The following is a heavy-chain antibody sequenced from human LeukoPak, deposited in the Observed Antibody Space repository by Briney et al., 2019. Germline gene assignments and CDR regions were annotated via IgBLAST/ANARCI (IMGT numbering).Heavy chain of an antibody. CDR3: ARDFRSGYPYYYYYGMDV. Sequence: PSETLSLTCIVSGGSVSSYYWSWIRQPPGKGLEWIGYIYDSGSTNYNPSLKSRVTISVDTSKNQFSLKLSSVAAADTAVYYCARDFRSGYPYYYYYGMDVWGQGTTVTVSS. J-gene: IGHJ6*02. D-gene: IGHD3-3*01. CDR2: IYDSGST. V-gene: IGHV4-59*02. CDR1: GGSVSSYY.